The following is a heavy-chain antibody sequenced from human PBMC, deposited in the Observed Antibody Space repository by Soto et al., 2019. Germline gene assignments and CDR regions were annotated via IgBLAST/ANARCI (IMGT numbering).Heavy chain of an antibody. V-gene: IGHV4-34*01. CDR2: INHSGST. CDR1: GGSFSGYY. D-gene: IGHD3-10*01. CDR3: ARGRVSGTYYDVFDY. J-gene: IGHJ4*01. Sequence: PSETLSLTCVVYGGSFSGYYWSWILQAPGEGLEWIGEINHSGSTNYNPSLKGLVTTSVDTSKDQFSLKLSSVTAADTAVYYCARGRVSGTYYDVFDYWGHGTLVTVSA.